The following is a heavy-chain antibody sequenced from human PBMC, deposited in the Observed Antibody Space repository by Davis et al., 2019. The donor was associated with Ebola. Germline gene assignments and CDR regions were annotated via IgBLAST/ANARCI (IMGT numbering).Heavy chain of an antibody. J-gene: IGHJ6*02. CDR3: ARDGVVPTAIIFDYGMDV. D-gene: IGHD2-2*01. Sequence: HTGGSLRLSCAASGFTSSSYWMHWVRHAPGKGLVWVSRINSDGSSTTYADSVKGRFTISRDNAKNTLYLQMNSLRAEDTAVYYCARDGVVPTAIIFDYGMDVWGQGTTVTVSS. CDR1: GFTSSSYW. CDR2: INSDGSST. V-gene: IGHV3-74*01.